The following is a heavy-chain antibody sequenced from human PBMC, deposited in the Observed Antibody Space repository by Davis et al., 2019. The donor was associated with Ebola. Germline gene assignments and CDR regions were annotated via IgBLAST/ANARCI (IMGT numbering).Heavy chain of an antibody. J-gene: IGHJ4*02. V-gene: IGHV3-73*01. D-gene: IGHD3-16*01. CDR3: SGGGVVDY. CDR1: GFTFSGSA. CDR2: IRSKANSYAT. Sequence: GESLKISCAASGFTFSGSAMHWVRQASGKGLEWVGRIRSKANSYATAYAASVKGRFTISRDDSKNTAYLQMNSPKTEDTAVYYCSGGGVVDYWGQGTLVTVSS.